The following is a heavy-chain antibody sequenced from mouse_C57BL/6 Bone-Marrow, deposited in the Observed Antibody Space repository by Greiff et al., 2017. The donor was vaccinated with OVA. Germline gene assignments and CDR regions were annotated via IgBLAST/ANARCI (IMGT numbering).Heavy chain of an antibody. J-gene: IGHJ1*03. Sequence: QVQLQQSGAELVKPGASVKMSCKASGYTFTTYPIEWMKQNHGKSLEWIGNFHPYNDDTKYNEKFKGKATLTVEKSSSTVYLELSRLTSDDSAVYYCARSSDYGSRGPYFDVWGTGTTVTVSS. V-gene: IGHV1-47*01. CDR3: ARSSDYGSRGPYFDV. D-gene: IGHD1-1*01. CDR1: GYTFTTYP. CDR2: FHPYNDDT.